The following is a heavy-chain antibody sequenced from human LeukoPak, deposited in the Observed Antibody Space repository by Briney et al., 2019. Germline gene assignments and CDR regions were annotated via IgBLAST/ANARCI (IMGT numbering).Heavy chain of an antibody. D-gene: IGHD6-13*01. Sequence: SETLSLTCTVSGGSISSYYWSWIRQPPGKGLEWIGYIYYSGSTNYNPSLKSRVTISVDTSKNQFSLKLSSVTAADTAVYYCARDHKGIAAPWGQGTLVTVSS. J-gene: IGHJ5*02. V-gene: IGHV4-59*01. CDR2: IYYSGST. CDR1: GGSISSYY. CDR3: ARDHKGIAAP.